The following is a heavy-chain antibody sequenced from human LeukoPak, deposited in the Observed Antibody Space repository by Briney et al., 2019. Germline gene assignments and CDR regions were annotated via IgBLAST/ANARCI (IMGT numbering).Heavy chain of an antibody. CDR1: GFTFSAYW. J-gene: IGHJ6*02. V-gene: IGHV3-11*04. D-gene: IGHD4-17*01. CDR3: ARDQTMTTVTIYSYYSMDV. Sequence: GGSLRLSCAASGFTFSAYWMHWVRQAPGKGLVWVSYISSSGSTIYYADSVKGRFTISRDNSKNTLYLQMNSLRAEDTAVYYCARDQTMTTVTIYSYYSMDVWGQGTTVTVSS. CDR2: ISSSGSTI.